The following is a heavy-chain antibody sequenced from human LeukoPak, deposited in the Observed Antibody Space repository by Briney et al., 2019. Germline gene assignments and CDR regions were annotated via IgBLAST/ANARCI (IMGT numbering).Heavy chain of an antibody. Sequence: ASVKVSCMVSGYTLTELSMHWVRQAPGKGLEWMGAFDPEDGETIYAQKFQGRVTMTEDTSTDTAYMELSSLRSEDTAVYYCAAGPLSRERWFDPWGQGTLVTVSS. CDR2: FDPEDGET. D-gene: IGHD1-1*01. CDR3: AAGPLSRERWFDP. CDR1: GYTLTELS. J-gene: IGHJ5*02. V-gene: IGHV1-24*01.